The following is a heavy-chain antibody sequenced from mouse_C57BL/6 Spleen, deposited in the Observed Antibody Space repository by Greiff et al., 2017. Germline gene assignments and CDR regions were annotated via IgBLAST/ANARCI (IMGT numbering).Heavy chain of an antibody. Sequence: QVQLQQPGAELVKPGASVKLSCKASGYTFTSYWMHWVKQRPGQGLEWIGMIHPNSGSTNYNEKFKSKATLTVDKASITAYMQLSSLTSEDSAVYYCAREGDFITTVVATFDYWGQGTTLTVSS. CDR3: AREGDFITTVVATFDY. CDR2: IHPNSGST. D-gene: IGHD1-1*01. CDR1: GYTFTSYW. J-gene: IGHJ2*01. V-gene: IGHV1-64*01.